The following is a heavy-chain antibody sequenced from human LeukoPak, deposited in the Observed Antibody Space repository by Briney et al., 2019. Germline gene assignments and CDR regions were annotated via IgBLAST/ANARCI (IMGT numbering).Heavy chain of an antibody. Sequence: GRSLRLSCAASGFTFSSYGMLWVRQAPGKGLEWVAVISYDGSNKYYADSVKGRFTISRDNSKNTLYLQMNSLRAEDTAVYYCAKMAITMIVVVIGGFGSYGMDVWGQGTTVTVYS. CDR1: GFTFSSYG. CDR3: AKMAITMIVVVIGGFGSYGMDV. J-gene: IGHJ6*02. V-gene: IGHV3-30*18. CDR2: ISYDGSNK. D-gene: IGHD3-22*01.